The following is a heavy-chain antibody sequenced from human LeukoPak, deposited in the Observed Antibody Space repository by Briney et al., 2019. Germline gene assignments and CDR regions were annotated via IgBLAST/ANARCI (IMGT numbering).Heavy chain of an antibody. CDR3: ARSHPGPRQLHPNLFAP. V-gene: IGHV4-34*01. CDR2: INHSGST. J-gene: IGHJ5*02. Sequence: SETLSLTCAVYGGSFSGYYCSWIRQPPGKGLEWIGEINHSGSTNYNPSLKSRVTISVDTSKNQFSLKLSSVTAADTAVYYCARSHPGPRQLHPNLFAPSGRGSLVTVSS. CDR1: GGSFSGYY. D-gene: IGHD5-18*01.